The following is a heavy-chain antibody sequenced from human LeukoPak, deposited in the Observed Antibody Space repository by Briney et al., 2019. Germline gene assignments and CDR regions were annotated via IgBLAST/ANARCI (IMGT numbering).Heavy chain of an antibody. J-gene: IGHJ4*02. Sequence: GGSLRVSSAPPGVTFSNYVMSSVRQAPRNRLEWVSSIRGSGGSGDYEDSVKGRITITRDNYRDTLYLQMKGLRAEDKAVYYCEKGEVGATKLRDYWGQGILVTVSS. CDR1: GVTFSNYV. V-gene: IGHV3-23*01. D-gene: IGHD1-26*01. CDR3: EKGEVGATKLRDY. CDR2: IRGSGGSG.